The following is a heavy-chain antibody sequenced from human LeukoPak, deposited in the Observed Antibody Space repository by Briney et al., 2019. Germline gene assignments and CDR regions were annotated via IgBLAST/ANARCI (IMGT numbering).Heavy chain of an antibody. CDR3: AKGRGSSSLYYFDY. J-gene: IGHJ4*02. CDR2: ISWNSGSI. Sequence: GRSLRLSRAASGFIYHDYAMHWVRQAPGKGLEWVSGISWNSGSIGYVDSVRGRFTSSRHNAKNSLYLQMNSLRAEDTALYYCAKGRGSSSLYYFDYWGQGTLVTVSS. D-gene: IGHD6-13*01. V-gene: IGHV3-9*01. CDR1: GFIYHDYA.